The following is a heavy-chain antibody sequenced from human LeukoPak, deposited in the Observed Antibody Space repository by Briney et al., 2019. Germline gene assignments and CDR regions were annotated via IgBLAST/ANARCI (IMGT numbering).Heavy chain of an antibody. CDR1: GDSISSSSNY. J-gene: IGHJ4*02. CDR3: ARESTTVAGTFDY. Sequence: SETLSLICTVSGDSISSSSNYWGWIRQPPGEGLEWIGSIYYSGSTNYNPSHKSRVTISVDTSKNQFSLKLSSVTAADTAMYYCARESTTVAGTFDYWGQGTLVTVSS. CDR2: IYYSGST. D-gene: IGHD6-19*01. V-gene: IGHV4-39*07.